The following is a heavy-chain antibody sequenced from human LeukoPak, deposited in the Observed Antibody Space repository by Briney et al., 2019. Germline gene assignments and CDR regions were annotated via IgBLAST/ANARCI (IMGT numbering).Heavy chain of an antibody. Sequence: SVNVSCKASGGTFSSYAISWVRQAPGQGLEWMGGIIPIFGTANYAQKFQGRVTITADESTSTAYMELSSLRSEDTAVYYCARRVVVPAAMYYYYGMDVWGQGTTVTVSS. CDR2: IIPIFGTA. D-gene: IGHD2-2*01. J-gene: IGHJ6*02. V-gene: IGHV1-69*13. CDR1: GGTFSSYA. CDR3: ARRVVVPAAMYYYYGMDV.